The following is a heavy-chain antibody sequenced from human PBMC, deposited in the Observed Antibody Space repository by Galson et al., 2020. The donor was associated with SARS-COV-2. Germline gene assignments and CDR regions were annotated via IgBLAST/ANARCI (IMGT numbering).Heavy chain of an antibody. CDR1: GGSISSYY. Sequence: SETLSLTCTVSGGSISSYYWSWIRQPAGKGLEWIGRIYTSGSTNYNPSLKSRVTMSVDTSKNQFSLKLSSVTAADTAVYYCARDLEVPPTYYYDSSGYSGGYYYYGMDVWGQGTTVTVSS. V-gene: IGHV4-4*07. D-gene: IGHD3-22*01. J-gene: IGHJ6*02. CDR2: IYTSGST. CDR3: ARDLEVPPTYYYDSSGYSGGYYYYGMDV.